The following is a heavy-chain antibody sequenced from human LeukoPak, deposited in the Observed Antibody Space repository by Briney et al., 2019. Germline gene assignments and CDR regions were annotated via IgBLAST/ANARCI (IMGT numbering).Heavy chain of an antibody. D-gene: IGHD4-17*01. Sequence: PGGSLRLSCAASGFTFSSYAMHWVRQAPGKGLEWVSGISWNSGSIGYADSVKGRFTISRDNAKNSLYLQMNSLRAEDTALYYCAKSKRSTVTHPHFDYWGQGTLVTVSS. CDR1: GFTFSSYA. CDR2: ISWNSGSI. V-gene: IGHV3-9*01. CDR3: AKSKRSTVTHPHFDY. J-gene: IGHJ4*02.